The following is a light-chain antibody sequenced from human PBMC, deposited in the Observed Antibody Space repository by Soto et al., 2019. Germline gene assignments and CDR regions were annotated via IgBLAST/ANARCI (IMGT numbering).Light chain of an antibody. CDR1: QDIGIY. CDR2: TTS. J-gene: IGKJ1*01. V-gene: IGKV1-27*01. CDR3: QINVGAPRT. Sequence: DIQMTQSPSSLSASVGDRVTITCRASQDIGIYLAWYQQKSGRVPKLLIYTTSTLHSGVPSRFSGSGSGTEFTLTISSLQPEDVATYFRQINVGAPRTFGQGTKVDIK.